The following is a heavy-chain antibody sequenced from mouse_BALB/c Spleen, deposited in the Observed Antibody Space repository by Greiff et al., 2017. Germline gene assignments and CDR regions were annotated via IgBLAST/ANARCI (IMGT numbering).Heavy chain of an antibody. CDR2: ISDGGSYT. CDR1: GFTFSDYF. CDR3: ARSRYYYGSSFAMDY. Sequence: VESGGGLVKPGGALKLSCAASGFTFSDYFMYWVRQTPEKRLEWVATISDGGSYTYYPDSVKGRFTISRDNAKNNLYLQMSSLKSEDTAMYYCARSRYYYGSSFAMDYWGQGTSVTVSS. V-gene: IGHV5-4*02. D-gene: IGHD1-1*01. J-gene: IGHJ4*01.